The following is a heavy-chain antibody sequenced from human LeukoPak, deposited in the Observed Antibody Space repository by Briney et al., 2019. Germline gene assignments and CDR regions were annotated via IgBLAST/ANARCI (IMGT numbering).Heavy chain of an antibody. J-gene: IGHJ3*02. Sequence: SVKVSCKASGGTFSSYAISWVRQAPGQGLEWMGGIIPIFGTANYAQKFQGRVTITADESTSTAYMELSSLRSEDTAVYYCAGDFSSSDAFDIWGQGTMVTVSS. CDR3: AGDFSSSDAFDI. CDR1: GGTFSSYA. D-gene: IGHD6-6*01. CDR2: IIPIFGTA. V-gene: IGHV1-69*13.